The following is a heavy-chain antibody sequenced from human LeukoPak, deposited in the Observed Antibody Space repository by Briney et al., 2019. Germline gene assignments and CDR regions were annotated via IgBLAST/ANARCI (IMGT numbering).Heavy chain of an antibody. CDR1: GFTFSTYS. CDR3: ARGGYCSSSNCFANAFDI. J-gene: IGHJ3*02. D-gene: IGHD2-2*01. V-gene: IGHV3-48*02. CDR2: FSSTGHTI. Sequence: CLRLSSAASGFTFSTYSMNWVRQAPGNRLKCRSCFSSTGHTICSADSVKGRFTISRDNAKNSLFLQMNSLRDEDTSVYYCARGGYCSSSNCFANAFDIWGQGTMVTVSS.